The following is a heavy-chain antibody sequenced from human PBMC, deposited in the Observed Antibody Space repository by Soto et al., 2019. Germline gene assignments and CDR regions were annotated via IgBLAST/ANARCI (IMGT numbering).Heavy chain of an antibody. CDR2: IIPIFRTA. V-gene: IGHV1-69*06. J-gene: IGHJ4*02. D-gene: IGHD2-21*02. Sequence: QVQLVQSGAEVKKPGSSVKVSCKASGGTFSSYAISWVRQAPGQGLEWMGGIIPIFRTANYAQKFQGRVTITADKSTSTAYMELSSLRSEDTAVYYCARSKAAYCGGDCYRQVDYWGQGTLVTVSS. CDR3: ARSKAAYCGGDCYRQVDY. CDR1: GGTFSSYA.